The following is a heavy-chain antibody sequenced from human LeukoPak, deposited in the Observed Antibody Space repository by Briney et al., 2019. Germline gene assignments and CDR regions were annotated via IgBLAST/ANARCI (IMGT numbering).Heavy chain of an antibody. J-gene: IGHJ4*02. CDR2: ISYDGSNK. CDR1: GFTFSSYG. Sequence: PGRSLRLSCAASGFTFSSYGMNWVRQAPGKGLEWVAVISYDGSNKYYADSVEGRFTISRDNSENTLFVQMSSLRAEDTAVYYCARGEYYSDTSSYFDYWGQGTLVTVSS. V-gene: IGHV3-30*03. CDR3: ARGEYYSDTSSYFDY. D-gene: IGHD3-22*01.